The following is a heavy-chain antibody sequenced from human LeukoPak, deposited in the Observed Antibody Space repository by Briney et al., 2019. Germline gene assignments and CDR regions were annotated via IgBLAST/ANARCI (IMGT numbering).Heavy chain of an antibody. CDR3: AKEDQRTYYDFWSGGVYFDY. V-gene: IGHV3-23*01. CDR1: GFTFSIYA. J-gene: IGHJ4*02. D-gene: IGHD3-3*01. Sequence: PGGSLRLSCAASGFTFSIYAMSWVRQAPGKGLEWVSAISGSGGSTYYADSVKGRFTISRDNSKNTLYLQMNSLRAEDTAVYYCAKEDQRTYYDFWSGGVYFDYWGQGTLVTVSS. CDR2: ISGSGGST.